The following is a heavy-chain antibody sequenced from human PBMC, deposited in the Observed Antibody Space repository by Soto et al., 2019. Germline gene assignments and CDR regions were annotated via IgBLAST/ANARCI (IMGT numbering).Heavy chain of an antibody. CDR3: ANRDSSGWYSAFDI. CDR2: ISASAGTR. V-gene: IGHV3-23*01. Sequence: EVQLLESGGGLIQPGGSLRLSCSASGFTFSNYAMSWVRQAPGKGLEWVSTISASAGTRYYADSVQGRFTISRDNSNNTLYLQINSLRAEDTAMYYCANRDSSGWYSAFDIWGQGTLVTVSS. J-gene: IGHJ3*02. CDR1: GFTFSNYA. D-gene: IGHD6-19*01.